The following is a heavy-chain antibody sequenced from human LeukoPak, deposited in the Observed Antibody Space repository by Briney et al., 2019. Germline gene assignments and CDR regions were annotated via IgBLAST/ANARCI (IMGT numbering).Heavy chain of an antibody. Sequence: ASVKVSCKASGGSFSSYAIGWARQAPGQGLEWMGGITPMFGTANYAQKFQGRVTISADESTSTAYMELRSLRSEDTAVYYCVRDGSYYDSRGYYYLYWGQGTLVTVSS. D-gene: IGHD3-22*01. CDR2: ITPMFGTA. J-gene: IGHJ4*02. V-gene: IGHV1-69*13. CDR3: VRDGSYYDSRGYYYLY. CDR1: GGSFSSYA.